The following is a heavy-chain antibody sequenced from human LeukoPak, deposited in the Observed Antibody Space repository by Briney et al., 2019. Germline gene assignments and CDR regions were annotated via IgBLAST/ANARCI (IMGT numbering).Heavy chain of an antibody. J-gene: IGHJ2*01. Sequence: SETLCLTCTVPGGSISSSSYYWGWIRQPPGKGLEWIGSIYYSGSTYYNPSLKSRVTISVDTSKNQFSLKLSSVTAADTAVYYCARQPIVVRYFDLWGRGTLVTVSS. CDR1: GGSISSSSYY. D-gene: IGHD3-22*01. V-gene: IGHV4-39*01. CDR3: ARQPIVVRYFDL. CDR2: IYYSGST.